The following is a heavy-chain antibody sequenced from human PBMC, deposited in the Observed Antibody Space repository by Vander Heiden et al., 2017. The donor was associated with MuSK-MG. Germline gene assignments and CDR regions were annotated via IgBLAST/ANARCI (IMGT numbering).Heavy chain of an antibody. CDR2: INPSGGST. J-gene: IGHJ4*02. Sequence: QLHLVRSGTEAMKPAASAIVSCKRSGCTFTSYCMPSVRQAPGQGLEWMGIINPSGGSTSYAQKFQGRVTMTRDTSTSTVYMELSSLRSEDTAVYYCAREFGCSGGSCYYNFDYWGQGTLVTVSS. CDR3: AREFGCSGGSCYYNFDY. D-gene: IGHD2-15*01. V-gene: IGHV1-46*01. CDR1: GCTFTSYC.